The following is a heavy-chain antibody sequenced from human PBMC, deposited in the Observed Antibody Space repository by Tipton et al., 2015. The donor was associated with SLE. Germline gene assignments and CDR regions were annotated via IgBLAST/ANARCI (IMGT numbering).Heavy chain of an antibody. CDR3: ASPRDSSSSYDAFDI. V-gene: IGHV4-39*07. Sequence: TLSLTCTVSGGSISSSSYYWGWIRQPPGKGLEWIGSIYHSGSTYYNPSLKSRVTISVDTSKNQFSLKLSSVTAADTAVYYCASPRDSSSSYDAFDIWGQGTMVAVSS. J-gene: IGHJ3*02. CDR2: IYHSGST. D-gene: IGHD6-6*01. CDR1: GGSISSSSYY.